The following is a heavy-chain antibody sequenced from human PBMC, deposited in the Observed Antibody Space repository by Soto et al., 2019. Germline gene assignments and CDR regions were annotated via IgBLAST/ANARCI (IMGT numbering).Heavy chain of an antibody. CDR2: INHSGST. V-gene: IGHV4-34*01. D-gene: IGHD3-3*01. CDR3: ARRLQVSTYYDFWSGRPPHSDY. CDR1: GGSFSGYY. J-gene: IGHJ4*02. Sequence: SETLSLTCAVYGGSFSGYYWSWIRQPPGKGLEWIGEINHSGSTNYNPSLKSRVTISVDTSKNQFSLKLSSVTAADTAVYYCARRLQVSTYYDFWSGRPPHSDYWGQGNLVTVSS.